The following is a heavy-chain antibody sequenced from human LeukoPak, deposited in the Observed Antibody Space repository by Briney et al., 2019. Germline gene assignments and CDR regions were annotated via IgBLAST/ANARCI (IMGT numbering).Heavy chain of an antibody. CDR3: ASSVGYSNYYYYGMDV. J-gene: IGHJ6*02. Sequence: PSETLSLTCTVSGGSISIYYWSWIRQPPGKGLEWIGYIYYSGSTNYNPSLKSRVTISVDTSKNQFSLKLSSVTAADTAVYYCASSVGYSNYYYYGMDVWGQGTTVTVSS. D-gene: IGHD4-11*01. CDR2: IYYSGST. V-gene: IGHV4-59*01. CDR1: GGSISIYY.